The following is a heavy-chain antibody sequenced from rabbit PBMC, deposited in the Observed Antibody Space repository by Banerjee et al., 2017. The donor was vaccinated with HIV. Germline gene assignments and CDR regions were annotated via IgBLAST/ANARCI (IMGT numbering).Heavy chain of an antibody. D-gene: IGHD8-1*01. CDR1: GIDFSSYYR. V-gene: IGHV1S43*01. CDR3: ARSVGSSYYYGMDL. CDR2: IYTTSGST. Sequence: QQQLEESGGGLVKPGGTLTLTCKASGIDFSSYYRMCWVRQAPGRGLELIACIYTTSGSTWYASWVNGRFTISRSTSLNTVDLQMTSLTAADTATYFCARSVGSSYYYGMDLWGPGTLVTVS. J-gene: IGHJ6*01.